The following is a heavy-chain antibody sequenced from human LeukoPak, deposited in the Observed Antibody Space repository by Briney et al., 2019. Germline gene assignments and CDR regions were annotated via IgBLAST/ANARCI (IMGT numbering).Heavy chain of an antibody. CDR1: GYTFTSHA. CDR2: INTNSGNP. Sequence: GASVKVSCKASGYTFTSHAMSWVRQAPGQGLEWMGWINTNSGNPTYGRDFTGRFVFSLDTSVSTAYLQINSLRPEDTAVYFCARSAMVAAGSDFWGQGTLVTVSS. CDR3: ARSAMVAAGSDF. D-gene: IGHD6-13*01. J-gene: IGHJ4*02. V-gene: IGHV7-4-1*02.